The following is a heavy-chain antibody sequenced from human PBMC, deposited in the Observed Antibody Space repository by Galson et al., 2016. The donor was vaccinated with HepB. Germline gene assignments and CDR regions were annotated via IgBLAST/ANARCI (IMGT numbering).Heavy chain of an antibody. J-gene: IGHJ3*02. Sequence: SLRLSCAASEFTFSNYWMSWVRQAPGKGLEWVANIKQDGSEKYYVDSVKGRFTISRDNAKNSLYLQMNSLRAEDTAVYYCAREVLTTVTMWDAFDIWGQGTMVTVSS. CDR3: AREVLTTVTMWDAFDI. V-gene: IGHV3-7*01. CDR1: EFTFSNYW. CDR2: IKQDGSEK. D-gene: IGHD4-11*01.